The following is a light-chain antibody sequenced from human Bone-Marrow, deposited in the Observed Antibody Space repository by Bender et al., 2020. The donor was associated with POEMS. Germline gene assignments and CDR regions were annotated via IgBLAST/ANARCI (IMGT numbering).Light chain of an antibody. J-gene: IGLJ3*02. V-gene: IGLV1-44*01. CDR2: TNN. CDR1: SSNIGAHA. CDR3: AAWDDSLNGWV. Sequence: QSVLTQPPSASGTPGQRVTISCSGGSSNIGAHAVNWYQQLPGTAPKLLIYTNNQRPSGVPDRFSGSKSGTSASLAISGLQSEDEADYHCAAWDDSLNGWVFGGGTKLTVL.